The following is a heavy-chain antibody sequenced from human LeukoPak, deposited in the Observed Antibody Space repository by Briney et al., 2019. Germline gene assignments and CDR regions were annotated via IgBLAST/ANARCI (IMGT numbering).Heavy chain of an antibody. D-gene: IGHD5-24*01. CDR1: GGSVSSGSYY. J-gene: IGHJ4*02. Sequence: PSETLSLTCTVSGGSVSSGSYYWSWIRQPPGKGLEWIGYIYYSGSTNYSPSLKSRVTISVDTSKNQFSLKLTSVTAAATAVYYCASVRSGRYYFDYWGQGTLVTVSS. CDR2: IYYSGST. CDR3: ASVRSGRYYFDY. V-gene: IGHV4-61*01.